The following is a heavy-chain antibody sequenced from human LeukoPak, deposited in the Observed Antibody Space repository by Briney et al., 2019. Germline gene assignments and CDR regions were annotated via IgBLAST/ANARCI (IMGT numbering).Heavy chain of an antibody. V-gene: IGHV3-21*01. CDR2: ISSSSSYI. D-gene: IGHD4-17*01. Sequence: PGGSLRLSCAAAGFTFSTYEMNWVRQAPGKGLEWVSSISSSSSYIYYADSVKGRFTISRENAKNSLYLQMNSLRPEDTAVYYCARTDSVTTFYYYMDVWGKGTTVTVSS. CDR3: ARTDSVTTFYYYMDV. CDR1: GFTFSTYE. J-gene: IGHJ6*03.